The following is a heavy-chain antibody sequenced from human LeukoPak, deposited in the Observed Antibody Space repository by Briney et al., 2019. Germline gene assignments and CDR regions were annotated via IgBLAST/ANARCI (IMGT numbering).Heavy chain of an antibody. D-gene: IGHD3-22*01. CDR2: IYYSGST. Sequence: SETLSLTCTVSGGSISSGGYYWSWIRQHPGEGLEWIGYIYYSGSTYYNPSLKSRVTISVDTSKNQFSLKLSSVTAADTAVYYCARDWSSIGGMDVWGQGTTVTVSS. CDR1: GGSISSGGYY. J-gene: IGHJ6*02. CDR3: ARDWSSIGGMDV. V-gene: IGHV4-31*03.